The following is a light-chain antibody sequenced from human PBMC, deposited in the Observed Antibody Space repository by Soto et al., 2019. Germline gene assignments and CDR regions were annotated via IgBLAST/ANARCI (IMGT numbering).Light chain of an antibody. CDR3: ASTTRSSTSV. J-gene: IGLJ1*01. Sequence: QSVLSQPASVSGSPGQSITISCTGTSSDVGGYEYVSWYQHQPDKAPKLIIYDVTNRPSGVSTRFSGSKSGNTASLTISGIQTEDEPDYYCASTTRSSTSVFGTGTKVTVL. CDR2: DVT. V-gene: IGLV2-14*01. CDR1: SSDVGGYEY.